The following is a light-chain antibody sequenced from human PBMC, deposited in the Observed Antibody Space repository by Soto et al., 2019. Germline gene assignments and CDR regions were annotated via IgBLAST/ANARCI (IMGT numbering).Light chain of an antibody. CDR3: SSYTSSSRV. CDR2: EVS. CDR1: SSDVGGYNY. V-gene: IGLV2-14*01. Sequence: SGLTYPASVSWSPGESITISCTVTSSDVGGYNYVSWYQQHPGKAPKLMIYEVSNRPSGVSNRFSGSKSGNTASLTISGLQAEDEADYYCSSYTSSSRVFGTGTKVTVL. J-gene: IGLJ1*01.